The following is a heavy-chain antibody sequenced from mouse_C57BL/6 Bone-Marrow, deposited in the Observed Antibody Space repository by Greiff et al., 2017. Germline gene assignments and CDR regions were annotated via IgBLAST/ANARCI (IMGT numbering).Heavy chain of an antibody. Sequence: EVQLQQSGAALVRPGASVQLSCTASGFNIKDDYLHWVKQRPEQGLEWIGWIDPENGDTEYASKFQGKATIAADTSSNTAYLQLSSLTSEDTAVYYGTTTVFDYWGQGTTLTVSS. J-gene: IGHJ2*01. CDR3: TTTVFDY. CDR1: GFNIKDDY. V-gene: IGHV14-4*01. D-gene: IGHD1-1*01. CDR2: IDPENGDT.